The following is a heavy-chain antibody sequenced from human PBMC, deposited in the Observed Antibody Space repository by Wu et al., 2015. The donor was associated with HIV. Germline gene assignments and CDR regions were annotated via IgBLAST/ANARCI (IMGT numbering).Heavy chain of an antibody. D-gene: IGHD3/OR15-3a*01. V-gene: IGHV1-18*01. CDR2: MKPSTGYI. J-gene: IGHJ5*02. Sequence: QVQLMQSGAEVKEVWGLSEGLLQGFWLRFPTYIVTWVRQAPGQGPEWMGWMKPSTGYIKYAQKFQGRVTMTTDTSTSTAYVELRSLRSDDTAVYYCARVLKDSDDFWAWFDPWGQGTLVTVSS. CDR1: LRFPTYI. CDR3: ARVLKDSDDFWAWFDP.